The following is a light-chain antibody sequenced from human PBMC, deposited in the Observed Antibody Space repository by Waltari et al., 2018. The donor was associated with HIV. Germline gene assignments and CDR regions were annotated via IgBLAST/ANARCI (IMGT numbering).Light chain of an antibody. J-gene: IGKJ1*01. Sequence: DIQMTQSPSTLSASVGDRVTITCRASESVSSWLAWSQQKPGKAPKLLIYKASSLESGVPSRFSGSGAGTEFTHTISRLQADDFATYYCQQYKTFSATFGQGTKVEIK. V-gene: IGKV1-5*03. CDR1: ESVSSW. CDR2: KAS. CDR3: QQYKTFSAT.